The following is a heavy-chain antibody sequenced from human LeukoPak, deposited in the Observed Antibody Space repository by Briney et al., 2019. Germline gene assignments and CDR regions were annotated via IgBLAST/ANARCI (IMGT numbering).Heavy chain of an antibody. J-gene: IGHJ5*02. Sequence: GASVTVSCKTSGYTFTDYILHWVRQAPGQGLEWMGWINPNSGGVKYAQKFQGRVTMTRDTSISTAYLQLSRLRSDDTAVYYCASSSSSRPWGQGTLVTVSS. V-gene: IGHV1-2*02. CDR2: INPNSGGV. D-gene: IGHD6-6*01. CDR3: ASSSSSRP. CDR1: GYTFTDYI.